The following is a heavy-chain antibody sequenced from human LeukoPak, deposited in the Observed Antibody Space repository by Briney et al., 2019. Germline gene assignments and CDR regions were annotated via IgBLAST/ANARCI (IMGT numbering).Heavy chain of an antibody. D-gene: IGHD1-26*01. CDR1: GRSISSYY. CDR2: IYHSGST. J-gene: IGHJ4*02. V-gene: IGHV4-59*01. Sequence: SETLSLTCTVSGRSISSYYWSWIRQPPGKGLEWIGHIYHSGSTNYSPSLTSRVTMSVDRSKNKFSLKLSSVTAADTALYYCARKGDRGSAGFFDYWGQGTLVSVSS. CDR3: ARKGDRGSAGFFDY.